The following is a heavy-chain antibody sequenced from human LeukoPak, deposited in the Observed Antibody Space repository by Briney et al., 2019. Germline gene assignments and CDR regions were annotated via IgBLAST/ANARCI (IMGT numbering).Heavy chain of an antibody. V-gene: IGHV5-51*01. CDR3: ARQVRGGYSGYAPFDY. CDR1: GYIFTSYW. J-gene: IGHJ4*02. Sequence: GESLKISCKGSGYIFTSYWIGWVRQVPGKGLEWMGIIYPGDSDTRYSPSFQGQVTISADKSISTAYLQWSSLKASDTAMYYCARQVRGGYSGYAPFDYWGQGTLVTVSS. D-gene: IGHD5-12*01. CDR2: IYPGDSDT.